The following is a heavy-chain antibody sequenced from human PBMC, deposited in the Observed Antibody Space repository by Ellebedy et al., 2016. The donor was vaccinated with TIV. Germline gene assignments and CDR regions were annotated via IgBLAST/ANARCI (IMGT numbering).Heavy chain of an antibody. CDR3: ARPQVGDYDAFDA. J-gene: IGHJ3*01. CDR2: ISGSSNYI. D-gene: IGHD4-17*01. V-gene: IGHV3-21*01. Sequence: GGSLRLSCVASGFTFRTHNINWVRRPPGRGLEWISSISGSSNYIFYADSMEGRFTVSRDNADNTVYLQMNDLRVEDTAIYYCARPQVGDYDAFDAWGQGTMVTVSP. CDR1: GFTFRTHN.